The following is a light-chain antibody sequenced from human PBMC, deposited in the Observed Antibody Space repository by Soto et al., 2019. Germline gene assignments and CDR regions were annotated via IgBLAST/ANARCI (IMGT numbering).Light chain of an antibody. Sequence: QSALTQPPSVSGSPGQSVTISCTGTSSDVGSYNRVSWYQQPPGTAPQLMIYEVSNRPSGVPDRFSGSKSGNTASLTISGLQAEDEADYYSTSYTSSSTYVFGTGTKVTAL. CDR3: TSYTSSSTYV. J-gene: IGLJ1*01. V-gene: IGLV2-18*02. CDR2: EVS. CDR1: SSDVGSYNR.